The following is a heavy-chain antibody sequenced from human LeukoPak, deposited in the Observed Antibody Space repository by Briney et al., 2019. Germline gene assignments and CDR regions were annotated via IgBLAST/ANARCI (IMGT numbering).Heavy chain of an antibody. CDR2: ISSSGSTI. V-gene: IGHV3-48*03. D-gene: IGHD2-8*02. CDR1: GFTFSSYE. J-gene: IGHJ4*02. CDR3: ASGSSWWGTFDY. Sequence: GGSLRLSCAASGFTFSSYEMNWVRQAPGKGLEWVSYISSSGSTIYYADSVKGRFTISRDNAKNSLYLQMNSLRAEDTAVYYCASGSSWWGTFDYWGQGTLVTVSS.